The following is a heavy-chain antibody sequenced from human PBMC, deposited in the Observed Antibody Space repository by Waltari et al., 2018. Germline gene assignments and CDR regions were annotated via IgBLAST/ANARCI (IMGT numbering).Heavy chain of an antibody. J-gene: IGHJ4*02. D-gene: IGHD6-13*01. CDR3: AGDRNSDNWSFY. Sequence: EVQLVESGGGLVQPGGSLRLSCAASGFPFSDHWMTWFRQVPGKGLEWVANINRDGSEKNYVDSVKGRFTISRDNTKNSLYLQMSSLRAEDTALYYCAGDRNSDNWSFYWGQGTLVTVSS. V-gene: IGHV3-7*04. CDR1: GFPFSDHW. CDR2: INRDGSEK.